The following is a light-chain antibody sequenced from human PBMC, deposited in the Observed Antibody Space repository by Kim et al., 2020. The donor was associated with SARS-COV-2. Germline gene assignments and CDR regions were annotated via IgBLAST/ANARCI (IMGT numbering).Light chain of an antibody. CDR3: AAWDDSLNPHVV. J-gene: IGLJ2*01. Sequence: QSVLTQPPSASGTPGQRVTISCSGSSSNIGGYTVNWYQQLPGTAPKLLIYSDTQRPSGVPDRFSGSKSGTSASLAISGLQSEDEADYYCAAWDDSLNPHVVFGGGTQLTVL. CDR1: SSNIGGYT. V-gene: IGLV1-44*01. CDR2: SDT.